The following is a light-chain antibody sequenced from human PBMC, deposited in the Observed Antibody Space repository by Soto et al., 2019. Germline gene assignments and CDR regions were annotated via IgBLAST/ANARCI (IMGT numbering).Light chain of an antibody. CDR1: QSVSSSY. V-gene: IGKV3-20*01. J-gene: IGKJ1*01. Sequence: EIVLTQSPGTLSLSPGERATLSCRASQSVSSSYLAWYQQKPGQAPRLLIYDASSRATGIPDRFSGSGSGTDFTLTISRVEPEDFAVYYCQQYGSSPWTFGQGTTVDNK. CDR2: DAS. CDR3: QQYGSSPWT.